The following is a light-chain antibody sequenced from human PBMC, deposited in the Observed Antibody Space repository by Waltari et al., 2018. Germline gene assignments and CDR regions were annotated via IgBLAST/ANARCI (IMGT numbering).Light chain of an antibody. CDR1: SSDVGGYHH. V-gene: IGLV2-14*01. J-gene: IGLJ3*02. CDR2: EVT. CDR3: SSYTTSNTWV. Sequence: QSAMNQHAPVSASPGQSSTNSCTGPSSDVGGYHHVSWYQHHPGKAPKLMIFEVTDRPAGVSNRFSGSKSGNTASLTISGLQAEDEADYYCSSYTTSNTWVFGGGTKVTVL.